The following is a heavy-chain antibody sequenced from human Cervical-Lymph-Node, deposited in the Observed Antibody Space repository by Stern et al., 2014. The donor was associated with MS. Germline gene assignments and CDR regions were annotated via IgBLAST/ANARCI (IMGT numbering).Heavy chain of an antibody. CDR3: ARGATQAFDP. Sequence: QLQLQESGPGLVKPSETLSLTCTVSGGSISSYYWSWIRQPPGKGLEWIGDIYSSGSTNYNPSPKRRVPISVDTSKNQFSLKLSSVTAADTAVYYCARGATQAFDPWGQGTLVTVSS. CDR2: IYSSGST. CDR1: GGSISSYY. V-gene: IGHV4-59*01. J-gene: IGHJ5*02.